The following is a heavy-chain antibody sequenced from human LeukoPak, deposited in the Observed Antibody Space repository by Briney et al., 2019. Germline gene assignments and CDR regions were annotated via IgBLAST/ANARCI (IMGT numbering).Heavy chain of an antibody. V-gene: IGHV4-39*01. CDR2: IYYSGST. CDR1: GGSISSSSYY. D-gene: IGHD6-19*01. Sequence: PSETLSLTCTVSGGSISSSSYYWGWIRQPPGKGLEWIGSIYYSGSTYYNPFLKSRVTISVDTSKNQFSLKLSSVTAADTAVYYCARLYSSGWYFIKEVFDAFDIWGQGTMVTVSS. CDR3: ARLYSSGWYFIKEVFDAFDI. J-gene: IGHJ3*02.